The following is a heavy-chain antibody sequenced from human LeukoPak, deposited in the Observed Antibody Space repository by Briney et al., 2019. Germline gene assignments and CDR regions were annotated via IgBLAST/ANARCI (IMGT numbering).Heavy chain of an antibody. CDR2: IIPIFGTA. CDR1: GGTFSSYA. D-gene: IGHD3-10*01. Sequence: ASVKVSCKASGGTFSSYAISWVRQAPGQGLEWMGGIIPIFGTANYAQKFQGRVTITADESTSTACMELSSLRSEDTAVYYCARAITMVRGVRRHNWFDPWGQGTLVTVSS. J-gene: IGHJ5*02. CDR3: ARAITMVRGVRRHNWFDP. V-gene: IGHV1-69*13.